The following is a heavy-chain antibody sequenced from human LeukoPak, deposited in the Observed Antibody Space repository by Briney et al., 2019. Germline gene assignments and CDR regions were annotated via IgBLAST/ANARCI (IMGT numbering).Heavy chain of an antibody. CDR1: GGTFSSYA. CDR2: INPNSGGT. V-gene: IGHV1-2*02. D-gene: IGHD6-13*01. CDR3: ARGQQLVPTNWFDP. J-gene: IGHJ5*02. Sequence: ASVKVSCKASGGTFSSYAISWVRQAPGQGLEWMGWINPNSGGTNYAQKFQGRVTMTRDTSISTAYMELSRLRSDDTAVYYCARGQQLVPTNWFDPWGQGTLVTVSS.